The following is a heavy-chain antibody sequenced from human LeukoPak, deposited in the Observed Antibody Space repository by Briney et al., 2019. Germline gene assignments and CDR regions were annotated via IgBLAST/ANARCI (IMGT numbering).Heavy chain of an antibody. J-gene: IGHJ4*02. Sequence: GGSLTLSCAASGFTFATYAMSWVRQAPGKGLEWVSGISASGGTTYYADSVRGRFTISRDNSKNTLSLHMNSLRVEDTAVYYCTTKDWDYRDNWGQGTLVTVSS. V-gene: IGHV3-23*01. CDR2: ISASGGTT. CDR1: GFTFATYA. D-gene: IGHD1-7*01. CDR3: TTKDWDYRDN.